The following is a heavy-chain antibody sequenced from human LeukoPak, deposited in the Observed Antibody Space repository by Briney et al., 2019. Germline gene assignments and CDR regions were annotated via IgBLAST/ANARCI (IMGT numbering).Heavy chain of an antibody. CDR3: ARNPVEGELLLDY. V-gene: IGHV3-7*01. CDR1: GFTFSSYW. CDR2: MNIDGSEK. D-gene: IGHD1-26*01. Sequence: GGSLRLSCAASGFTFSSYWMGWVRQAPGKRLEWVANMNIDGSEKYYADSAKGRFTISRDNARNSVYLQMNSLRVEDTAAYYCARNPVEGELLLDYWGQGPLVTVSP. J-gene: IGHJ4*02.